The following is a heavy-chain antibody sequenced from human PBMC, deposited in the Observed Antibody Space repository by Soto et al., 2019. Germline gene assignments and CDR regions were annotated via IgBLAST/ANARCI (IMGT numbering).Heavy chain of an antibody. J-gene: IGHJ6*02. V-gene: IGHV3-30*19. CDR1: GFTFSSYG. D-gene: IGHD6-13*01. Sequence: QVQLVESGGGVVQPGRSLRLSCAASGFTFSSYGMHWVRQAPGKGLEWVAVISYDGSNKYYADSVKGRFTISRDNSKNTLYLQMNSLRAEDTAVYYCARDSSSWYGGGYGMDVWGQGTTVTVSS. CDR3: ARDSSSWYGGGYGMDV. CDR2: ISYDGSNK.